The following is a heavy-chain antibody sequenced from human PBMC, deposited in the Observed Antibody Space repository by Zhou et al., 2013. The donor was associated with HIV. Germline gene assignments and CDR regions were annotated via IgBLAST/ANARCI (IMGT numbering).Heavy chain of an antibody. J-gene: IGHJ2*01. D-gene: IGHD3-10*01. V-gene: IGHV3-21*03. CDR2: ISSSSSYI. CDR1: GFTFSSYS. Sequence: EVQLVESGGGLVKPGGSLRLSCAASGFTFSSYSMNWVRQAPGKGLEWVSSISSSSSYIYYADSVKGRFTISRDNAKNSLYLQMNSLRAEDTAVYYCARRGGYYHWYFDLWAVAPWSLSPQ. CDR3: ARRGGYYHWYFDL.